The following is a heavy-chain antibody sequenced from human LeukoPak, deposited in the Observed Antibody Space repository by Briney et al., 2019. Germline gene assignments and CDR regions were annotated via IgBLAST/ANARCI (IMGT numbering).Heavy chain of an antibody. CDR3: DREPGEIKVPCLGFAVDI. CDR2: ISSTSSYI. Sequence: GGSLRLSCGASGVTISSNSMILTRQAPGKGLEWVSSISSTSSYIYYADSVKGRFTISRDNAKTSLYLQMNSLRAEDTAVYYCDREPGEIKVPCLGFAVDIWGQGTMVTVSS. D-gene: IGHD5/OR15-5a*01. V-gene: IGHV3-21*01. J-gene: IGHJ3*02. CDR1: GVTISSNS.